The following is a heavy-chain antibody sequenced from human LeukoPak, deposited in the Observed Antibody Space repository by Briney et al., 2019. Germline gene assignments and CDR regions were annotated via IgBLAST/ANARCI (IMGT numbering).Heavy chain of an antibody. Sequence: SQTLSLTCTVSGGSISSGSYYWSWIRQPAGKGLEWIGRIYTSGSTNYNPSLKSRVTISVDTSKNQFSLKLSSVTAADTAVYYCARGTFHYYDSSGYYYVGTTTDFDYWGQGTLVTVSS. J-gene: IGHJ4*02. CDR1: GGSISSGSYY. D-gene: IGHD3-22*01. V-gene: IGHV4-61*02. CDR3: ARGTFHYYDSSGYYYVGTTTDFDY. CDR2: IYTSGST.